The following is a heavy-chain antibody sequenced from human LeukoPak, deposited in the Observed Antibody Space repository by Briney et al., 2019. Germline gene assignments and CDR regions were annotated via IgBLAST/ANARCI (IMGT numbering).Heavy chain of an antibody. CDR3: ARDSGNLAFHI. CDR1: GGSISSGGYF. D-gene: IGHD5-24*01. Sequence: SETLSLTCTVSGGSISSGGYFWIGIRQHPGRGLVWIGYIYNSGIIYYTPSLKSRLSISVDTSKNQFSLKLNSVTAADTAVYYCARDSGNLAFHIWGQGTMVIISS. CDR2: IYNSGII. V-gene: IGHV4-31*03. J-gene: IGHJ3*02.